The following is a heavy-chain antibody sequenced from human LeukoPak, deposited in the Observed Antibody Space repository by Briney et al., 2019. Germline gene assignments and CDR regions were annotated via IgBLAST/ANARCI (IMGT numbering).Heavy chain of an antibody. CDR2: IFYSGNA. CDR1: GGSMSSYY. V-gene: IGHV4-59*08. D-gene: IGHD3-10*01. CDR3: ARRGRYGAGPLYYYYGMDV. J-gene: IGHJ6*02. Sequence: SETLSLTCTVPGGSMSSYYWSWIRQPPGKGLEWIGYIFYSGNANYNPSPKSRVTISVDTSKSQFSLRLSSVTAADTAVYYCARRGRYGAGPLYYYYGMDVWGQGTTVTVSS.